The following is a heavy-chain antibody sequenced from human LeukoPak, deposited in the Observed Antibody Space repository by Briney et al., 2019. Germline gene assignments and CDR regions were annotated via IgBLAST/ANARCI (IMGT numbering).Heavy chain of an antibody. V-gene: IGHV3-23*01. Sequence: GGSLRLSCAAFGFTFSSYAMSWVRQAPGKGLEWVSAISGSGGSTYYADSVKGRFTISRDNSKNTLYLQMNSLRAEDTAVYYCANEVGAYYYYYGMDVWGQGTTVTVSS. CDR2: ISGSGGST. D-gene: IGHD1-26*01. CDR3: ANEVGAYYYYYGMDV. J-gene: IGHJ6*02. CDR1: GFTFSSYA.